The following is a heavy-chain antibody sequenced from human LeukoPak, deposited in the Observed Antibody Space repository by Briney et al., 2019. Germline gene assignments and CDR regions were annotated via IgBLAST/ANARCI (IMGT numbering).Heavy chain of an antibody. J-gene: IGHJ4*02. D-gene: IGHD2-21*02. CDR3: ARFRDCGGDCYLLDY. Sequence: SETLSVTCTVSGGSISSFYWCWIRQPPGKGLEWIGHIHYSGSTTYNPSLKSRVTMSVDTSKNQFSLKLSSVTAADTAVYYCARFRDCGGDCYLLDYWGQGTLVTVSS. CDR2: IHYSGST. CDR1: GGSISSFY. V-gene: IGHV4-59*01.